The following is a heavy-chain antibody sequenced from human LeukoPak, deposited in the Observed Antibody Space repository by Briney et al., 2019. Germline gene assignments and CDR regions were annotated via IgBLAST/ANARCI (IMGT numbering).Heavy chain of an antibody. D-gene: IGHD1-26*01. V-gene: IGHV4-4*02. CDR3: TRESGAFSPFGF. CDR1: GGSIITTNW. J-gene: IGHJ4*02. Sequence: PSETLSLTCAVSGGSIITTNWWNWVRQPPGKGLEWIGEVHLNGATHYNPSLGSRVSMSIDKSKNHMSLKLTSVTAADTAIYYCTRESGAFSPFGFWGQGTLVTVSS. CDR2: VHLNGAT.